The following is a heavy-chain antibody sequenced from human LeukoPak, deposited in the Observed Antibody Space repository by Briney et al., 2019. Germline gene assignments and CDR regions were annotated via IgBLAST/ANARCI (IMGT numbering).Heavy chain of an antibody. J-gene: IGHJ6*02. V-gene: IGHV1-8*01. CDR3: ARAGHYYGSGSYFYYYGMDV. D-gene: IGHD3-10*01. Sequence: ASVKVSCKASGYTFTSYDINWVRQATGQGLEWMGWMNPNSGNTGYAQKFQGRVTMTRNTSISTAYMELSSLGSEDTAVYYCARAGHYYGSGSYFYYYGMDVWGQGTTVTVSS. CDR2: MNPNSGNT. CDR1: GYTFTSYD.